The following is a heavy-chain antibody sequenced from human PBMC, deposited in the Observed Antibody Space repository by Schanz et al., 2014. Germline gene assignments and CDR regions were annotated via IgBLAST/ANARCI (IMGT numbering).Heavy chain of an antibody. CDR1: GFTFRGYA. Sequence: VHLVESEGGLIQPGGSLRLSCAASGFTFRGYAMTWVRQAPGRGLEWVAVISYHGSERYSADSVKGRFTISRDNSKYTLYLQMNSLRTEDTAVYFCAKSYDTSGYSGFDYWGQGTLVTVSS. V-gene: IGHV3-30*18. J-gene: IGHJ4*02. D-gene: IGHD3-22*01. CDR3: AKSYDTSGYSGFDY. CDR2: ISYHGSER.